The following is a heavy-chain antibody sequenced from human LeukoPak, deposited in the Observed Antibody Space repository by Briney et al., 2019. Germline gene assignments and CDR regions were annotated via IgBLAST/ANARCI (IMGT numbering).Heavy chain of an antibody. D-gene: IGHD2/OR15-2a*01. J-gene: IGHJ4*02. CDR3: APFLRGYFDY. Sequence: SETLSLTCTVSGGSTSSYYWSWIRQRPGKGLEWIGYIYYSGSTNYNPSLKSRVTISVDTSKNQFSLKLSSVAAADTAVYYCAPFLRGYFDYWGQGTLVTVSS. CDR2: IYYSGST. CDR1: GGSTSSYY. V-gene: IGHV4-59*01.